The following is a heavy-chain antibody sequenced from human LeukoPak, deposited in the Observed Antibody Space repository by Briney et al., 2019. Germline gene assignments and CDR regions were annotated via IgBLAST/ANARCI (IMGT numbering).Heavy chain of an antibody. Sequence: SETLSLTCAVYGGSFSGYYWSWIRQPPGKGLEWIGEINHSGSTNYNPSLKSRVTMSVDTSKNQFSLKLSSVTAADTAVYYCARPSEVVPAASPFDYWGQGTLVTVSS. J-gene: IGHJ4*02. V-gene: IGHV4-34*01. CDR3: ARPSEVVPAASPFDY. CDR2: INHSGST. D-gene: IGHD2-2*01. CDR1: GGSFSGYY.